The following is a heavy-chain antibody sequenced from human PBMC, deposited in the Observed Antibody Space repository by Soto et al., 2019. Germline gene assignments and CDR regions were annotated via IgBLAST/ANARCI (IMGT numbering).Heavy chain of an antibody. Sequence: EVQLLESGGGLVQPGGSLRLSCTASGFTFSNYAMSWLRQAPGKGLEWVSAVSHDGDSTYYADSVKGRFTISRDNSKNTLYLQVSSLRADDTAVYYCARPHLYCTAGTCYFAEYCQYWGQGTLVTVSS. D-gene: IGHD2-15*01. CDR3: ARPHLYCTAGTCYFAEYCQY. J-gene: IGHJ1*01. V-gene: IGHV3-23*01. CDR1: GFTFSNYA. CDR2: VSHDGDST.